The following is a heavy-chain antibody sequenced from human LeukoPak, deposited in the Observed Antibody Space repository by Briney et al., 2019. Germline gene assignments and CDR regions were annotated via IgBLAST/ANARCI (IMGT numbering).Heavy chain of an antibody. V-gene: IGHV3-23*01. D-gene: IGHD4-23*01. CDR3: AKDILRWAFDV. CDR2: LGGSDDRT. Sequence: GGSLRLSCVASGFALSNNAMAWVRQAPGKGLEWVSALGGSDDRTDYADSVQGRFTISRDNSKNTLYLQMNSLRAEDTAVYYCAKDILRWAFDVWGQGTMVTVS. CDR1: GFALSNNA. J-gene: IGHJ3*01.